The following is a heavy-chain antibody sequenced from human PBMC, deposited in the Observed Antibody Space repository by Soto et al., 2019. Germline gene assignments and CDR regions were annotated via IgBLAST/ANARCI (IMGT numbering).Heavy chain of an antibody. D-gene: IGHD3-10*01. CDR1: GGSISSGDYY. CDR3: ARGFRGVYFAF. J-gene: IGHJ4*02. CDR2: IYYSATT. V-gene: IGHV4-30-4*01. Sequence: PSETLSLTCTVSGGSISSGDYYWSWIRQPPGKGLEWIGYIYYSATTYYNPSLKSRLTISIDTSKNQFSLKLSSVTAADTAVYFCARGFRGVYFAFWGQGTLVTVS.